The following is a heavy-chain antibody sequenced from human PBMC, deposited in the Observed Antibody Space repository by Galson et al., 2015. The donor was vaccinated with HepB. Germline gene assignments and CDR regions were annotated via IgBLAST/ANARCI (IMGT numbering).Heavy chain of an antibody. CDR1: GYTFTTYG. J-gene: IGHJ6*02. D-gene: IGHD3/OR15-3a*01. CDR2: ISTYTGDT. Sequence: SVKVSCKASGYTFTTYGVSWVRQAPGQGPEWMGWISTYTGDTNYAQKFQDRLTLTTHTSTTTAYMELRSLRSDDTAVYYCARDPPYGFMDVLLGGMDVWGQGTTVTVSS. CDR3: ARDPPYGFMDVLLGGMDV. V-gene: IGHV1-18*01.